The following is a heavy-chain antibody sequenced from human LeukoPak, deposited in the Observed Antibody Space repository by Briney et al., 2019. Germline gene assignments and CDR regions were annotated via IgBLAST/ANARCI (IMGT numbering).Heavy chain of an antibody. V-gene: IGHV3-23*01. CDR3: AKHRFESGGYHSTD. D-gene: IGHD3-22*01. CDR1: GFTLSSYA. CDR2: ISGSGGST. J-gene: IGHJ4*02. Sequence: GGSLRLSCAASGFTLSSYAMTWVRQAPGKGLEWVSAISGSGGSTYYADSVKGRFTISRDNSKNTLYLQMNSLRDEDTAVYYCAKHRFESGGYHSTDWGQGTLVTVSS.